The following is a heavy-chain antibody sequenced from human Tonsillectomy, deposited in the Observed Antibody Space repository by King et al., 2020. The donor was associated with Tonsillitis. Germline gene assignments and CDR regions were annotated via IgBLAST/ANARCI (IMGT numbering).Heavy chain of an antibody. D-gene: IGHD1-26*01. Sequence: LQLQESVPGVVKPSETLSLTCTVSGGSISSRDHYWAWVRQPPGKGLEWIGYLFYIGNLFYNPSLKIRITISGGTPENRLSLKLSSVTAADTAVYFCAGYVSGSFDYWGQGALVTVSS. CDR3: AGYVSGSFDY. J-gene: IGHJ4*02. CDR1: GGSISSRDHY. CDR2: LFYIGNL. V-gene: IGHV4-39*01.